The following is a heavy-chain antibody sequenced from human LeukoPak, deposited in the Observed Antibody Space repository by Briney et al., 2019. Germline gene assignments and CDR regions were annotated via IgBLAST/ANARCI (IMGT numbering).Heavy chain of an antibody. CDR2: IYPSGST. CDR1: GGSISSYY. Sequence: SGTLSLTCTVSGGSISSYYWSWIRQPAGKGLEWIGRIYPSGSTNYNPSLKSRVTMSVDTSKNQFSLKLSSVTAADTAVYYCASXNCSGXXCYYDHWGQGTLVTVSS. D-gene: IGHD2-15*01. V-gene: IGHV4-4*07. J-gene: IGHJ4*02. CDR3: ASXNCSGXXCYYDH.